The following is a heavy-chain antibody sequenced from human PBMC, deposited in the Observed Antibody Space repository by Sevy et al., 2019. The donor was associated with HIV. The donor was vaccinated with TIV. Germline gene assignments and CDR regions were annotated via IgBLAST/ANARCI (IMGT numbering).Heavy chain of an antibody. CDR1: GFTFSTSW. V-gene: IGHV3-7*01. CDR2: INQDASEI. J-gene: IGHJ5*02. Sequence: GWSLRLSCAASGFTFSTSWMHWVRQAPGKGLEWVANINQDASEIYYVDSVKGRFTISRDNAKNSLYLQMNSLRVEDTAVYSCAGPRFDPWGQGTLVTVSS. CDR3: AGPRFDP.